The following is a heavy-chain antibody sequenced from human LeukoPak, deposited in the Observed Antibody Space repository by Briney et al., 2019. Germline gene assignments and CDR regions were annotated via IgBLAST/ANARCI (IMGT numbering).Heavy chain of an antibody. CDR3: ARDYFGSGGYYP. D-gene: IGHD3-10*01. V-gene: IGHV3-30*03. J-gene: IGHJ5*02. CDR2: ISYLGDDQ. CDR1: GFTFSSYG. Sequence: GGSLRLSCAASGFTFSSYGMHWVRQAPGKGLEWVAVISYLGDDQFYAESVKGRFTISRDNAKNTLYLQMNSLRAEDTAVYYCARDYFGSGGYYPWGQGTLVTVSS.